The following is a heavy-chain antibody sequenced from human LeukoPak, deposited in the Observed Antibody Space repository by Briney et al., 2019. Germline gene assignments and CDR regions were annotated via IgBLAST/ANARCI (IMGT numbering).Heavy chain of an antibody. CDR2: MWYDGSNK. CDR3: ARGDAGPLDY. D-gene: IGHD1-14*01. V-gene: IGHV3-33*01. CDR1: GFTFSSYG. J-gene: IGHJ4*02. Sequence: GGSLRLSCAASGFTFSSYGMHWVRQAPGKGLEWVAIMWYDGSNKYYTDSVKGRFTISRDNSKNTLYLQMNSLRVEDTAVYYCARGDAGPLDYWGQGTLVTVSS.